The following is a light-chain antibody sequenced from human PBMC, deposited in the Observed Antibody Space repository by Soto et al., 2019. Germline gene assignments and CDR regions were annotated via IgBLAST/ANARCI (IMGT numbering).Light chain of an antibody. J-gene: IGLJ1*01. CDR3: SSFTSSNTYV. CDR1: SSDIGAYNR. Sequence: QSALTQPPSVSGSPGQSVAISCTGTSSDIGAYNRVSWYQQPPGTAPKLMIYDVNNRPSGVPDRFSGSKSGNTASLTISGLQADDEADYYCSSFTSSNTYVFGXGTKVTVL. V-gene: IGLV2-18*02. CDR2: DVN.